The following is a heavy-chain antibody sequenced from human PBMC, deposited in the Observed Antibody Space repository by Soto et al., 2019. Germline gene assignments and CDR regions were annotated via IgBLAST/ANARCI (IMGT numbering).Heavy chain of an antibody. CDR1: GFTFSSYW. CDR3: ARDGFRGAVLDY. D-gene: IGHD3-10*01. V-gene: IGHV3-74*01. CDR2: INGDGSST. Sequence: EVQLVASGGGLVQPRGSLRLSCAASGFTFSSYWMHWVRQAPGKGLVWVSRINGDGSSTTYADSVKGRFTISRDNAKNTLYMHMNSLRAEDTAVYYCARDGFRGAVLDYWGQGTLVTVSS. J-gene: IGHJ4*02.